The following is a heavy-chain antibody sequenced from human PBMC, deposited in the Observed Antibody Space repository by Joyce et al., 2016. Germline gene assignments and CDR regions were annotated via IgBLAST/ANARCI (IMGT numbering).Heavy chain of an antibody. J-gene: IGHJ6*02. D-gene: IGHD3-16*01. V-gene: IGHV3-21*01. CDR1: GATFSSSS. Sequence: QLVESGGGVVKQGGSLRLSCEASGATFSSSSMSWVSQAPGKGLEWVAAISGTSYYKFHAETVRGRFTVSRDNAKKTLYLQMNSLRAEDSAVFYCARGGISYYYAMDVWGQGTTVTVSS. CDR2: ISGTSYYK. CDR3: ARGGISYYYAMDV.